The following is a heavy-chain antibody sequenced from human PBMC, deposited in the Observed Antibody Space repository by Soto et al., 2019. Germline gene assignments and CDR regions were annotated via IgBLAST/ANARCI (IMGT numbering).Heavy chain of an antibody. V-gene: IGHV3-66*01. CDR2: IYGGGST. D-gene: IGHD1-26*01. J-gene: IGHJ4*02. CDR3: ARGRSGSYYYFDY. Sequence: GGSLRLSCAASGFTVSSNYMSWVRQAPGKGLEWVSVIYGGGSTYYADSVKGRFTISRHNSKNTLYLQMNSLRAEDTAVYYCARGRSGSYYYFDYWGQGTLVTVSS. CDR1: GFTVSSNY.